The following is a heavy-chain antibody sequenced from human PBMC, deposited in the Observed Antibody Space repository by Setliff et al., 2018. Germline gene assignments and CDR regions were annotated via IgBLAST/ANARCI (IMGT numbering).Heavy chain of an antibody. Sequence: ASVKVSCKASGYTFTGYYMHWVRQAPGQGLEWMGWMNPNSGNTGYAQKFQGRVTMTRNTSISTAYIELSSLRSEDTAVYYCARRVGSVGIQLPDYWGQGTLVTVSS. CDR3: ARRVGSVGIQLPDY. J-gene: IGHJ4*02. CDR1: GYTFTGYY. CDR2: MNPNSGNT. V-gene: IGHV1-8*02. D-gene: IGHD5-18*01.